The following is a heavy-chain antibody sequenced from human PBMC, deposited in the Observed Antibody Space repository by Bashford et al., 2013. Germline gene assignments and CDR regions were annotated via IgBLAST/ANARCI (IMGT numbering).Heavy chain of an antibody. J-gene: IGHJ3*02. V-gene: IGHV1-69*06. CDR3: ARDRVVPDVFDI. CDR1: GDTFSSYA. Sequence: SVKVSCKASGDTFSSYAIAWVRQAPGQGLEWMGGIIPLFGTADYAQKFHGRVTITADTSTTTAYMEVNSLRSEDTAVYYCARDRVVPDVFDIWGQGTMVTVSS. D-gene: IGHD2-15*01. CDR2: IIPLFGTA.